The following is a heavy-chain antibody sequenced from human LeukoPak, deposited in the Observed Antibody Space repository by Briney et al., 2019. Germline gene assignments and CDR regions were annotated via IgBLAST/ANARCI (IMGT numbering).Heavy chain of an antibody. J-gene: IGHJ4*02. V-gene: IGHV3-64*01. Sequence: GGSLRLSCAASGFTFSSYAMHWVRQAPGKGLEYVSAISSNGGSTYYANSVKGRFTISRDNSKNTLYLQMGSLRAEDMAVYYCARAPERPYFDYWGQGTLVTVSS. CDR3: ARAPERPYFDY. D-gene: IGHD1-14*01. CDR1: GFTFSSYA. CDR2: ISSNGGST.